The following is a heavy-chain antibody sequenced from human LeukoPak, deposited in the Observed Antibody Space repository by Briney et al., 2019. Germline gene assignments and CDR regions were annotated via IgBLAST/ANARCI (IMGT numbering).Heavy chain of an antibody. J-gene: IGHJ4*02. D-gene: IGHD4-17*01. Sequence: PGGSLRLSCAASGFTFSSHGMHWVRQAPGKGLERVAVISSDGRNQYYADSVKGRFTISRDNSNNIVYLQMNSLRSEDTALYYCAKDRNTVPLFFDSWGQGTLVTVSS. CDR1: GFTFSSHG. V-gene: IGHV3-30*18. CDR2: ISSDGRNQ. CDR3: AKDRNTVPLFFDS.